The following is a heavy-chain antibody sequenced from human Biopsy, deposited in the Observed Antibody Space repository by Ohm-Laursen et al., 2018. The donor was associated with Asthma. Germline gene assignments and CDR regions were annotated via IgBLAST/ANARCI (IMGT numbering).Heavy chain of an antibody. Sequence: SETLSLTCTASGGSMTPTSHYWDWIRQAPGKGLEWIGYISYGGKTSYNPSLKNRVTISRDKSKNQFSLRMTSVTAADTAVYFCARRITIFGVVQKDHGMDAWGQGTTVIVSS. D-gene: IGHD3-3*01. J-gene: IGHJ6*02. CDR2: ISYGGKT. CDR1: GGSMTPTSHY. CDR3: ARRITIFGVVQKDHGMDA. V-gene: IGHV4-39*01.